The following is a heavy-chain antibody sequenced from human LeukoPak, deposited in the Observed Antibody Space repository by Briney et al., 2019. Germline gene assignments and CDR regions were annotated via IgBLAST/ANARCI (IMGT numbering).Heavy chain of an antibody. J-gene: IGHJ6*02. D-gene: IGHD2-21*01. CDR1: GLTSSAYW. CDR3: ASPVVVAGYSMDV. Sequence: GGSLRLSCAASGLTSSAYWMYWVRQAPGKGLVWVSPTKSDGSSTNYADSVKGRFTISRDNAKNTLYLQMNRLRAEDTAVYYCASPVVVAGYSMDVWGQGTTVTVSS. CDR2: TKSDGSST. V-gene: IGHV3-74*01.